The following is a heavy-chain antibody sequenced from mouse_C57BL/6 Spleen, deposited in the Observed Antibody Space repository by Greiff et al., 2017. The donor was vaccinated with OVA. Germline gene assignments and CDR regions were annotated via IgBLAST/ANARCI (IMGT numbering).Heavy chain of an antibody. CDR3: ARRDGNLIFAY. CDR1: GYTFPSSW. V-gene: IGHV1-72*01. Sequence: QVQLQQPGAELVKPGASVKLSCKASGYTFPSSWMPWVKPRPGRGLEWIGRIDPKSGGTKYNEKVKSKATLTVDKPSSTAYMQLSSLTSEDSAVYYCARRDGNLIFAYWGQGTLVTVSA. CDR2: IDPKSGGT. D-gene: IGHD2-1*01. J-gene: IGHJ3*01.